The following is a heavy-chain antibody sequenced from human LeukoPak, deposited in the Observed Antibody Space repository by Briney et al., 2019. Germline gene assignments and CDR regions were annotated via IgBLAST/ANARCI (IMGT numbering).Heavy chain of an antibody. CDR2: ISWNSGSI. D-gene: IGHD3-22*01. J-gene: IGHJ4*02. CDR1: GFTFDGYA. Sequence: GGSLRLSCAASGFTFDGYAMHWVRQAPGKGLEWVSGISWNSGSIGYADSVKGRFTISRDNAKNSLYLQMNSLRAEDTALYYCAKTHYDSSGYLLGFDYWGQGTLVTVSS. V-gene: IGHV3-9*01. CDR3: AKTHYDSSGYLLGFDY.